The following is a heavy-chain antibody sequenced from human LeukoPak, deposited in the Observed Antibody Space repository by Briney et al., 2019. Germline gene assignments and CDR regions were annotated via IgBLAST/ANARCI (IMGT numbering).Heavy chain of an antibody. D-gene: IGHD2-15*01. V-gene: IGHV3-21*01. CDR1: GFTFSSYS. J-gene: IGHJ3*02. Sequence: PGVSLRLSCAASGFTFSSYSMNWVRQAPGKGLEWVSSISSSSSYIYYADSVKGRFTISRDNAKNSLYLQMNSLRAEDTAVYYCASTYCSGGSCYSEAFDIWGQGTMVTVSS. CDR2: ISSSSSYI. CDR3: ASTYCSGGSCYSEAFDI.